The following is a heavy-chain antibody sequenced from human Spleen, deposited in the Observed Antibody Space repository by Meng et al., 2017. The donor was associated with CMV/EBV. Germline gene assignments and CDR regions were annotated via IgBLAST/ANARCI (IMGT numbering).Heavy chain of an antibody. J-gene: IGHJ6*02. V-gene: IGHV1-69*05. CDR2: IIPIFGTA. Sequence: SVKVSCKASGGTFSSYAISWVLQAPGQGLEWMGGIIPIFGTANYAQKFQGRVTITTDESTSTAYMELSSLRSEDTAVYYCARGYCGGDCYWQDHYYYGMDVWGQGTTVTVSS. D-gene: IGHD2-21*01. CDR1: GGTFSSYA. CDR3: ARGYCGGDCYWQDHYYYGMDV.